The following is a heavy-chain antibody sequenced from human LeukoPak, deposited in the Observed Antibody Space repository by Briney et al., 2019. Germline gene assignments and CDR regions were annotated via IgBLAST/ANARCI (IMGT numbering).Heavy chain of an antibody. CDR3: ARDFTPYCSGGSCEYYYGMDV. CDR1: GFTFSSYA. Sequence: GGSLRLSCAASGFTFSSYAMHWVRQAPGKGLEWVAVIWYDGSNKYYADSVKGRFTISRDNSKNTLYLQMNSLRAEDTAVYYCARDFTPYCSGGSCEYYYGMDVWGQGTTVTVSS. J-gene: IGHJ6*02. D-gene: IGHD2-15*01. V-gene: IGHV3-33*08. CDR2: IWYDGSNK.